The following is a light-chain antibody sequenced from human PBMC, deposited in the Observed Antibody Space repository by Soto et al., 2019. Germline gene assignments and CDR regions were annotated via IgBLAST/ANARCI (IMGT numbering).Light chain of an antibody. CDR3: QQYGSSPSWT. J-gene: IGKJ1*01. Sequence: EIVLTQSPGTLSLSPGERATLSCRASQSVSSSYLAWYQQKPGQAPRLLIYGASSRATVIPDRFSGSGPGTDFTLTISRLEPEDFAVYYCQQYGSSPSWTFGQGTKVDIK. V-gene: IGKV3-20*01. CDR1: QSVSSSY. CDR2: GAS.